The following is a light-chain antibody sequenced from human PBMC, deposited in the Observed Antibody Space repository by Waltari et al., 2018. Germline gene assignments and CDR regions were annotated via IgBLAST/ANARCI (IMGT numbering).Light chain of an antibody. Sequence: QSALTQPASVSGSPGQSIILSCTGPSSDVGSYNLVSWYQQNPGKAPKLMIYEGSKRPSGVSTRFSGSKSGNTASLTISGLQAEDEADYYCCSYAGSSTFVVFGGGTKLTVL. V-gene: IGLV2-23*03. J-gene: IGLJ2*01. CDR3: CSYAGSSTFVV. CDR1: SSDVGSYNL. CDR2: EGS.